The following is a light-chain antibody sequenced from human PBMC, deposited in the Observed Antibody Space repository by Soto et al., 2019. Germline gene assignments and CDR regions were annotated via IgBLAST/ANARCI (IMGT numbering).Light chain of an antibody. CDR1: KLGHKY. V-gene: IGLV3-1*01. CDR2: ENH. Sequence: SYELTQPPSVSVSPGQTASITCSGDKLGHKYVCWYQQRPGQSPVLVIYENHKRPSGITERFSGSNSGNTATLTISGTQPMDEAEYYCQAWDSSTAFFGGGTKLTVL. J-gene: IGLJ2*01. CDR3: QAWDSSTAF.